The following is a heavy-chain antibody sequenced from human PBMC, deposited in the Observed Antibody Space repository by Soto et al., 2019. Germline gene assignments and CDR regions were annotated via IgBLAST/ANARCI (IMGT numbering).Heavy chain of an antibody. J-gene: IGHJ3*02. CDR3: TIDTPVDALEI. Sequence: QVQLVQSGAEVKKPGCSVKVSCKASGGTFSSNTVSWVRQAPGQGLEWMGRIIPMLGITTYTQKFQGRVTISADKSTSTAYMFLGSLTYEDTAVYYCTIDTPVDALEIWGQGTMVTVSS. V-gene: IGHV1-69*02. D-gene: IGHD3-9*01. CDR2: IIPMLGIT. CDR1: GGTFSSNT.